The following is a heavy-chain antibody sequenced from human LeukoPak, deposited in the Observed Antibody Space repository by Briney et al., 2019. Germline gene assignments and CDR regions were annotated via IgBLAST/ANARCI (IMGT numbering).Heavy chain of an antibody. J-gene: IGHJ4*02. Sequence: GGSLRLSCAASGFTFSSYSMNWVRQAPGKGLEWVANIKQDGSEKYYVDSVKGRFTISRDNAKNSLYLQMNSLRAEDTAVYYCARDLGPKGYYDSSGYFDYWGQGTLVTVSS. V-gene: IGHV3-7*01. CDR1: GFTFSSYS. CDR3: ARDLGPKGYYDSSGYFDY. CDR2: IKQDGSEK. D-gene: IGHD3-22*01.